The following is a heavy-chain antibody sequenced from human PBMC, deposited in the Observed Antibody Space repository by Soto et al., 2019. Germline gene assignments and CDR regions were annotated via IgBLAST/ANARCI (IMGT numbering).Heavy chain of an antibody. Sequence: PGGSLRLSCAASGFTFSSYAMHWVRQAPGKGLEWVAVISYDGSNKYYADSVKGRFTISRDNSKNTLYLQMNSLRAEDTAVYYCAKDVSGYPPLGMDVWGQGTTVTVSS. V-gene: IGHV3-30*04. CDR1: GFTFSSYA. J-gene: IGHJ6*02. D-gene: IGHD3-22*01. CDR2: ISYDGSNK. CDR3: AKDVSGYPPLGMDV.